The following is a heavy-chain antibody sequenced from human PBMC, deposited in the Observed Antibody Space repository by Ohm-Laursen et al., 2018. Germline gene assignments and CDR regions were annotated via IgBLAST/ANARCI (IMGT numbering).Heavy chain of an antibody. CDR1: GDSINSSY. D-gene: IGHD6-19*01. V-gene: IGHV4-34*01. CDR3: TRGDPLGGSGWSRPDY. J-gene: IGHJ4*02. Sequence: SDTLSLTCIVSGDSINSSYWSWIRQPPGKGLEWIGEINHSGSTNYNPSLKSRVTISVDTSKNQFSLKLSSVTAADTAVYYCTRGDPLGGSGWSRPDYWGQGTLVTVSS. CDR2: INHSGST.